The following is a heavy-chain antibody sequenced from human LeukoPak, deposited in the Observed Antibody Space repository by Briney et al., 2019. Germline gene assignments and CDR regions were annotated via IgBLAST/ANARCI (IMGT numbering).Heavy chain of an antibody. CDR3: ARDDGSGSYDY. CDR1: GFTFSSYS. Sequence: PGGSLRLSCAASGFTFSSYSMNWVRQAPGKGLEWVSYISSSSSTIYYADSVKGRFTISRDNAKNSLYLQMNSLRAEDTAVYYCARDDGSGSYDYWGQGTLVTVSS. D-gene: IGHD3-10*01. V-gene: IGHV3-48*01. CDR2: ISSSSSTI. J-gene: IGHJ4*02.